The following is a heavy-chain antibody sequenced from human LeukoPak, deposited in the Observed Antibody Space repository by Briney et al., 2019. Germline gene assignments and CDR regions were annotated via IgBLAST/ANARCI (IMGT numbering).Heavy chain of an antibody. J-gene: IGHJ5*02. Sequence: SETLSLTCAVYGGSFSGYYWSWIRQPPGKGLEWIGEINHSGSTNYNPSLKSRVTISVDTSKNQFSLKLSSVTAADTAVYYCSSNQPWGSWYTNNWFDPWGKGTLVTVS. CDR3: SSNQPWGSWYTNNWFDP. V-gene: IGHV4-34*01. CDR2: INHSGST. D-gene: IGHD6-13*01. CDR1: GGSFSGYY.